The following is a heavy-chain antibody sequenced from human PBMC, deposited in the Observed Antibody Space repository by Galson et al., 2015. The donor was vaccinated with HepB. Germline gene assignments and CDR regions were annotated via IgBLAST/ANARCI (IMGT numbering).Heavy chain of an antibody. D-gene: IGHD5-24*01. CDR2: IIPILGIA. Sequence: SVKVSCKASGGTFSSYAISWVRQAPGQGLEWMGRIIPILGIANYAQKFQGRVTITADKSPSTAYMELSSLRSEDTAVYYCARGDGYNSGYDPWGQGTLVTVSS. V-gene: IGHV1-69*04. CDR3: ARGDGYNSGYDP. CDR1: GGTFSSYA. J-gene: IGHJ5*02.